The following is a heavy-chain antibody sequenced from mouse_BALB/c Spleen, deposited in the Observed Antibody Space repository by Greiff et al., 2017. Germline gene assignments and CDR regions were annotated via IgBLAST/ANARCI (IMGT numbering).Heavy chain of an antibody. V-gene: IGHV5-6-5*01. CDR2: ISSGGST. J-gene: IGHJ1*01. CDR3: AREGCYGNDGDFAYWYFDV. CDR1: GFTFSSYA. Sequence: EVKLMESGGGLVKPGGSLKLSCAASGFTFSSYAMSWVRQTPEKRLEWVASISSGGSTNYPDSVKGRFTISRDNARNILYLQMSSLRSEDTAMYYCAREGCYGNDGDFAYWYFDVWGAGTTVTVSS. D-gene: IGHD2-2*01.